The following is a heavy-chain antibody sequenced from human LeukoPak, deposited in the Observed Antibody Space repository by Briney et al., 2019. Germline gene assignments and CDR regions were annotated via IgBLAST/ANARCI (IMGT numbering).Heavy chain of an antibody. CDR3: ARGAYGSGSYGDNWFDP. CDR1: GFTFSNYW. D-gene: IGHD3-10*01. CDR2: LKEDGSDK. V-gene: IGHV3-7*01. J-gene: IGHJ5*02. Sequence: GGSLRLSCAASGFTFSNYWMTWVRQAPGKGLEWVANLKEDGSDKYYGDSVKGRFTISRDNSKNTLYLQMNSLIAEDTAVYYCARGAYGSGSYGDNWFDPWGQGTLVTVSS.